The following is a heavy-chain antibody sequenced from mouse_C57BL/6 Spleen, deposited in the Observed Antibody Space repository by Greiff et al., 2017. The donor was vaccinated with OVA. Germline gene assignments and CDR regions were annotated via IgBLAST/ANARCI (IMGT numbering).Heavy chain of an antibody. V-gene: IGHV5-17*01. CDR3: ARKVFITTVVYYYAMDY. D-gene: IGHD1-1*01. J-gene: IGHJ4*01. CDR2: ISSGSSTI. CDR1: GFTFSDYG. Sequence: EVKVVESGGGFVKPGGSLKLSCAASGFTFSDYGMHWVRQAPEKGLEWVAYISSGSSTIYYADTVKGRFTISRDNAKNTLFLQMTSLRSEDTAMYYCARKVFITTVVYYYAMDYWGQGTSVTVSS.